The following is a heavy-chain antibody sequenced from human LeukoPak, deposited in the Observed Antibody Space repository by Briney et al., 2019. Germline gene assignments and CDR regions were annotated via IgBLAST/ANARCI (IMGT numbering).Heavy chain of an antibody. CDR3: ARVRDDYTYFDC. CDR1: GFTFSSYA. Sequence: GGSLRLSCAASGFTFSSYAMHWVRQAPGKGLEWVAVISYDGSNKYYADSVKGRFTISRDNSKNTLYLQMNSLRAEDTAVYYCARVRDDYTYFDCWGQGTLVTVSS. CDR2: ISYDGSNK. V-gene: IGHV3-30-3*01. D-gene: IGHD4-11*01. J-gene: IGHJ4*02.